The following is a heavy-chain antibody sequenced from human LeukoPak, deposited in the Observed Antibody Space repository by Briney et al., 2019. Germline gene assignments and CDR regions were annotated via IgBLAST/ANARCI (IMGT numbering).Heavy chain of an antibody. CDR3: ARIAVAAMMWGWFDP. D-gene: IGHD6-19*01. J-gene: IGHJ5*02. Sequence: PGGSLRLSCAASGFTFSSYWMSWVRQAPGKGLEWVANIKQDGSEKYYVDSVKGRFTISRDNAKNSLYLQMNSLRAEDTAVYYCARIAVAAMMWGWFDPWGQGTLVTVSS. CDR1: GFTFSSYW. V-gene: IGHV3-7*01. CDR2: IKQDGSEK.